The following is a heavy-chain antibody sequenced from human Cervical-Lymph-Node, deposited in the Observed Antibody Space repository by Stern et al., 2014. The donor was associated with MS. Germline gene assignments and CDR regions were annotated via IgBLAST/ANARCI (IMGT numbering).Heavy chain of an antibody. D-gene: IGHD3-3*01. CDR3: ARGRRNFWSGYYAFDY. Sequence: EVQLVESGGGLVKPGGSLRLSCAASGFTFSSSSMNWVRQAPGKGLEWVSSISSSSSYIYYADSVKGRFTISRDNAKNSLYLQMNSLRAEDTAVYYCARGRRNFWSGYYAFDYLGQGTLVTVSS. CDR2: ISSSSSYI. V-gene: IGHV3-21*01. CDR1: GFTFSSSS. J-gene: IGHJ4*02.